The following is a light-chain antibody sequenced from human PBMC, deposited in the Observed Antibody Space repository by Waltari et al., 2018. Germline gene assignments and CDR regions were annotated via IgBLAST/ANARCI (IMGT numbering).Light chain of an antibody. CDR2: HAS. V-gene: IGKV3-15*01. Sequence: EIVLTQSPATLSLSPGERATLSCRASESVASNLAWYQQRPGHAPRLLIFHASTRATGIPAKFSGSGSGTEFTLTISSLQSEDFAVYYCQQYNNWPPSTFGQGTKVEIK. CDR1: ESVASN. J-gene: IGKJ1*01. CDR3: QQYNNWPPST.